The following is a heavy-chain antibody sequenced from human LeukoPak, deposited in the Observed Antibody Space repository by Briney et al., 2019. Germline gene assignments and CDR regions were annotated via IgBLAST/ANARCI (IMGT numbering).Heavy chain of an antibody. J-gene: IGHJ4*02. CDR2: XSSSGSTI. CDR3: ARGEREYDYVWGSFDY. CDR1: GFTFSDYY. V-gene: IGHV3-11*01. Sequence: KPGGSLRLSCAASGFTFSDYYMSWIRQAPGKGLXXXXXXSSSGSTIYYADSVKGRFTISRDNAKNSLYLQMNSLRAEDTAVYYCARGEREYDYVWGSFDYWGQGTLVTVSS. D-gene: IGHD3-16*01.